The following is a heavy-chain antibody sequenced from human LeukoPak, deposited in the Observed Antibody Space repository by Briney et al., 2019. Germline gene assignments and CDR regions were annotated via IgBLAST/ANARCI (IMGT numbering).Heavy chain of an antibody. J-gene: IGHJ4*02. CDR3: ARRRSGYSYGL. Sequence: SETLSLTCTVSGGSISSGSYYWSWIRQPAGKGLEWIGRIYTSGSTDYNPSLKSRVTISVDTSKNQFSLKLSSVTAADTAVYYCARRRSGYSYGLWGQGTLVTVSS. CDR2: IYTSGST. D-gene: IGHD5-18*01. CDR1: GGSISSGSYY. V-gene: IGHV4-61*02.